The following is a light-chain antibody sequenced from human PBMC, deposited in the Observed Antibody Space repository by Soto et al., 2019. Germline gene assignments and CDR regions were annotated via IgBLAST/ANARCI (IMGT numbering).Light chain of an antibody. CDR2: AAS. J-gene: IGKJ2*01. CDR3: QQSYDYPFT. Sequence: DIQMTQSPSSLSASVGDTVTITCRANRSISNFLNWYQHKPGKAPKVLIYAASTLQSGVPSRFGGRGSGADFTFTIGGLQPEDFAIYYFQQSYDYPFTFGQGTKLEIK. CDR1: RSISNF. V-gene: IGKV1-39*01.